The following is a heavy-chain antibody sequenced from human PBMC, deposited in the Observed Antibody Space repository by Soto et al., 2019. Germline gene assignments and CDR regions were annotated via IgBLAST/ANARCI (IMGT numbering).Heavy chain of an antibody. V-gene: IGHV3-23*01. Sequence: PGGSLRLSCAASGFTFSSYAMSWVRQAPGKGLEWVSVIRVIGGSTYYADFVKGRFTISRDNSKNTLYLQMNSLRAEDTALYYCAYVLGYCSSTSCPGSFDYWGQGTLVTVSS. CDR2: IRVIGGST. CDR3: AYVLGYCSSTSCPGSFDY. CDR1: GFTFSSYA. D-gene: IGHD2-2*01. J-gene: IGHJ4*02.